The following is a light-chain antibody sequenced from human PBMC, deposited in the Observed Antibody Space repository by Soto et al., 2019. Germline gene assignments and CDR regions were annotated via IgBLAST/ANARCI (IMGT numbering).Light chain of an antibody. Sequence: EIVLTQYPATLSLSPGERATLSCRASQSVGSYLAWYQQRPGRAPRLLIYDASNSAAGIPARFSGSGSGTDFTLTISSLEPEDFAIYYCQQRSNWPPTFGQGTKVEIK. CDR1: QSVGSY. CDR2: DAS. J-gene: IGKJ2*01. CDR3: QQRSNWPPT. V-gene: IGKV3-11*01.